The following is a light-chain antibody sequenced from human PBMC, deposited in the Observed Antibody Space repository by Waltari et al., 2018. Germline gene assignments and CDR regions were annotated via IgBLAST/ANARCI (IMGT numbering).Light chain of an antibody. Sequence: EIVMTQSTATLSVSAGERATLSCRASQSVTSNLAWYQQKLGQAPRLLIYETSTRATGVPARFSGSGSGTEFTLTISSLQSEDFALYYCQQYNNWPWTFGQGTKVEIK. CDR1: QSVTSN. V-gene: IGKV3-15*01. CDR3: QQYNNWPWT. J-gene: IGKJ1*01. CDR2: ETS.